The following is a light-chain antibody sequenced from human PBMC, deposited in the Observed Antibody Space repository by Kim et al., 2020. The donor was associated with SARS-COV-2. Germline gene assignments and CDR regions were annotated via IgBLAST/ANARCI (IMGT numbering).Light chain of an antibody. CDR1: QSVSNY. V-gene: IGKV3-11*01. Sequence: EIVLTQSPAPLSLSPGDTASLSCRASQSVSNYLAWYQQKPGQAPRLLIYDASNRATGTPARFSGSGSGTDFTLTISSLEPEDFAVYYCHQRSDWPPTFGGGTKVDIK. J-gene: IGKJ4*01. CDR3: HQRSDWPPT. CDR2: DAS.